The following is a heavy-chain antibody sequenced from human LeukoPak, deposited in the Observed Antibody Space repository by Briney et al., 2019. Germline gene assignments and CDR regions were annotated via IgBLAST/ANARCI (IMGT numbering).Heavy chain of an antibody. D-gene: IGHD3-16*01. CDR3: ARDRVLHYFDY. V-gene: IGHV3-33*01. CDR1: GFTFSSHG. Sequence: GGSLRLSCGASGFTFSSHGGHWVRQAPGKGLEWVAVIWYDGSDKYYADSVKGRFTISRDNSKNTLYLQMTSLRADDTAVYYCARDRVLHYFDYWGQGALVTVSS. J-gene: IGHJ4*02. CDR2: IWYDGSDK.